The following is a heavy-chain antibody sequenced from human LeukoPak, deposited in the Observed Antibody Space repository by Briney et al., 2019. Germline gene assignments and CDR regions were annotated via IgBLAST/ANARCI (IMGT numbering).Heavy chain of an antibody. D-gene: IGHD3-16*02. CDR1: GFTFSSYS. V-gene: IGHV3-48*01. CDR2: ISSSSSTI. CDR3: AREGYDYVWGSYRRFDAFDI. J-gene: IGHJ3*02. Sequence: PGGSLRLSCAASGFTFSSYSMNWVRQAPGKGLEWVSYISSSSSTIYYADSVKGRFTISRDNAKNSLYLQMSSLRAEDTAVYYCAREGYDYVWGSYRRFDAFDIWGQGTMVTVSS.